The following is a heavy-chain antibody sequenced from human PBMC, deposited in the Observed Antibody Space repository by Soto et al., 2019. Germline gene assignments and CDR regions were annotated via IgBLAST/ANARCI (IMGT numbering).Heavy chain of an antibody. V-gene: IGHV3-74*01. J-gene: IGHJ2*01. D-gene: IGHD1-26*01. Sequence: EVQLVESGGGLVQPGGSLTLSCAASGFTFSSYWMHWVRQAPGKGVVWVSRINPGGRGTNYADSVKGQFTISRDNAKNTLYLQMNRLGPEDTAVYYWARVGQGAWYFDLWGRGTPVTVSS. CDR2: INPGGRGT. CDR1: GFTFSSYW. CDR3: ARVGQGAWYFDL.